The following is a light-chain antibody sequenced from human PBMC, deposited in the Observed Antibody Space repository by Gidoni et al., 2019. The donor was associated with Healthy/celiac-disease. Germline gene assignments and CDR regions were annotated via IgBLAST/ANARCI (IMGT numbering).Light chain of an antibody. Sequence: EIVLTQSPATLSLSPGERATLSCRASQSVSSYLAWYQQKHGQAPRLLIYDASNRATGIPARFSGSGSGTDFTLTISSLEPEDFAVYYCQQRSNWDTFGGGTKVEIK. V-gene: IGKV3-11*01. CDR1: QSVSSY. CDR2: DAS. CDR3: QQRSNWDT. J-gene: IGKJ4*01.